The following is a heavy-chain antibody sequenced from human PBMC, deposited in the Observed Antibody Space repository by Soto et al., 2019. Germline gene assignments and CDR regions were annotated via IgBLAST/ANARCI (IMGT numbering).Heavy chain of an antibody. CDR1: GFSLTANKVG. V-gene: IGHV2-5*02. Sequence: QITLKESGPTLVKPTQTLTLTCTFSGFSLTANKVGVIWIRQPPGKALEWLAIIYGDADKRYNASLKNRLAISKDTSKNQVVLTMTNMDPVDTATYYCAHRRGFGELLFDYWGQGTLVTVSS. CDR3: AHRRGFGELLFDY. D-gene: IGHD3-10*01. CDR2: IYGDADK. J-gene: IGHJ4*02.